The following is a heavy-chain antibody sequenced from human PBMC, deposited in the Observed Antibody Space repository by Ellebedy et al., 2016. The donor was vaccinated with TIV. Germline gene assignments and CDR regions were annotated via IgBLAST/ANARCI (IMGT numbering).Heavy chain of an antibody. CDR1: GGSFSAYY. Sequence: SETLSLTXAVFGGSFSAYYWSWIRQPPGKGLEWIGEINHSGSTNYNPSLKSRVTISVDTSKNQFSLNLRPVTAADTAVYYCARGSRAARRGWSDYWGQGTLVTVSS. J-gene: IGHJ4*02. D-gene: IGHD6-6*01. CDR2: INHSGST. V-gene: IGHV4-34*01. CDR3: ARGSRAARRGWSDY.